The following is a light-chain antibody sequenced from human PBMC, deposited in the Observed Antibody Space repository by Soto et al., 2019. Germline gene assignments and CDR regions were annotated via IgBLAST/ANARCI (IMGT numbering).Light chain of an antibody. J-gene: IGKJ1*01. V-gene: IGKV1-5*01. Sequence: DIQMTQAPSTLSASVGDTITITCRASQSINAWLAWYQQKPGKAPKLLIYDVSTLDSGVPSRFIGSACGTGFIPTISSLESDDFATYSCQQYHRYNTIAQGTKV. CDR2: DVS. CDR1: QSINAW. CDR3: QQYHRYNT.